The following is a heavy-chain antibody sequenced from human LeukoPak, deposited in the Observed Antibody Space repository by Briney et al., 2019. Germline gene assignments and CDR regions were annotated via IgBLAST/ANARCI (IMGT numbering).Heavy chain of an antibody. CDR3: AKDGTPTTVTSSDY. V-gene: IGHV3-23*01. CDR2: ISGSGGST. J-gene: IGHJ4*02. D-gene: IGHD4-17*01. CDR1: GFTFDDYG. Sequence: GGSLRLSCAASGFTFDDYGMSWVRQAPGKGLEWVSAISGSGGSTYYADSVKGRFTISRDNSKNTLYLQMNSLRAEDTAVYYCAKDGTPTTVTSSDYWGQGTLVTVSS.